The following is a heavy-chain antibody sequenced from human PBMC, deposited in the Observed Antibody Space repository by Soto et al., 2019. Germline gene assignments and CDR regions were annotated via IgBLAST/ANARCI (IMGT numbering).Heavy chain of an antibody. CDR2: ISSSSSYI. CDR3: ARDPRGIAAAGSFDY. D-gene: IGHD6-13*01. CDR1: GFTFSSYS. V-gene: IGHV3-21*01. J-gene: IGHJ4*02. Sequence: GGSLRLSCAASGFTFSSYSMNWVRQAPGKGLEWVSSISSSSSYIYYAGSVKGRFTISRDNAKNSLYLQMNSLRAEDTAVYYCARDPRGIAAAGSFDYWGQGTLVTVSS.